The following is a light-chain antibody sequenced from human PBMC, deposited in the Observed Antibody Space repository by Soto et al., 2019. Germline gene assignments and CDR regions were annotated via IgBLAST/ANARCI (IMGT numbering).Light chain of an antibody. Sequence: IVLTQSPATLSVYPGDRATLSCRASQSVRGNLAWYQQKPGQAPRLLIFGASTRATGIPARFSGSGSGTEFILTISSLQSEDFAVYYCQHYDDWPRTFGLGTKVDIK. CDR3: QHYDDWPRT. CDR1: QSVRGN. J-gene: IGKJ1*01. V-gene: IGKV3-15*01. CDR2: GAS.